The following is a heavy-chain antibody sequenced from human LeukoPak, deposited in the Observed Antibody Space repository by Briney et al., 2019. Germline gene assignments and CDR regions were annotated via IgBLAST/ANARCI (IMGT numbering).Heavy chain of an antibody. CDR2: IFHSGST. CDR3: AVRGYSGYTFNY. J-gene: IGHJ4*02. D-gene: IGHD5-12*01. V-gene: IGHV4-30-2*01. CDR1: GGSVSSGDYY. Sequence: PSETLSLTCSVSGGSVSSGDYYWGWIRQPPGKGLEWIGYIFHSGSTYYNPSLKSRVTISVGRSKNQFSLNLSSVTAADTAVYYCAVRGYSGYTFNYWGQGTLVTVSS.